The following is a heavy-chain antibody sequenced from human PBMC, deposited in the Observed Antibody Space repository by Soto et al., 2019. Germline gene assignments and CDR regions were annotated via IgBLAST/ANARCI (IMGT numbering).Heavy chain of an antibody. Sequence: SETLSLTCTVSGGSINTINNYWSWIRQPPGKGLEWIGFISYSGSTYYNPSLMSRLTISLDTSTNRFSLKLTSVTAADTAVYYCAREEAARIERWFDPWGQGTLVTVSS. J-gene: IGHJ5*02. D-gene: IGHD6-6*01. CDR2: ISYSGST. CDR3: AREEAARIERWFDP. V-gene: IGHV4-31*02. CDR1: GGSINTINNY.